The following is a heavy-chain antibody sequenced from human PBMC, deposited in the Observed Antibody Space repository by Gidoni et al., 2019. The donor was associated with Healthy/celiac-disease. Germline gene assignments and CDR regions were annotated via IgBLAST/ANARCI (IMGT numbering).Heavy chain of an antibody. J-gene: IGHJ6*02. CDR1: GVTFRHAW. CDR3: TTDGYGMDV. CDR2: IKSKTDGRKK. Sequence: EVQLLESGGGLVKSGGSFRLSCAAPGVTFRHAWMSWGRQAPGKGRVWVGRIKSKTDGRKKDYAAPVKGRFTISRDDSKNTLYLQMNSLKTEDTAVYYCTTDGYGMDVWGQGTTVTVSS. V-gene: IGHV3-15*01.